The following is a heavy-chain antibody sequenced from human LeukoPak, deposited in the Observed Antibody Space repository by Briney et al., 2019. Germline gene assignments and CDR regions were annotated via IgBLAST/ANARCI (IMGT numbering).Heavy chain of an antibody. CDR3: AKQWVDC. J-gene: IGHJ4*02. Sequence: AGSLRLSCAASGFTVSSYEMNWVRQAPGKGLEWVSYISSSGSTIYYADSVKGRFTISRDNAKNSLYLQMNSLRVEDTALYYCAKQWVDCWGQGTLVTVSS. CDR1: GFTVSSYE. D-gene: IGHD1-26*01. CDR2: ISSSGSTI. V-gene: IGHV3-48*03.